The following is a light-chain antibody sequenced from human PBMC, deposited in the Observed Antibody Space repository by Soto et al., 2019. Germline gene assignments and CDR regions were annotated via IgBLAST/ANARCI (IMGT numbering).Light chain of an antibody. CDR2: KAS. Sequence: DIQMTQSPSTLSAAVGDRVTITCRASQSISSWLAWYPQKPGKAPKLLIYKASSLESGVPSRFSGSGSGTEFTLTISSLQPDDFATYYCQQYNSYAWTFGQGTKVDTK. CDR3: QQYNSYAWT. CDR1: QSISSW. V-gene: IGKV1-5*03. J-gene: IGKJ1*01.